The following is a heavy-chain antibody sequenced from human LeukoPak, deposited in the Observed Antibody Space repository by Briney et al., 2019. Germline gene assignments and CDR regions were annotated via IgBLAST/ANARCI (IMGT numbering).Heavy chain of an antibody. CDR3: ASGGSGWYGLC. Sequence: SVKVSCKASGGTFSSYAISWVRQAPGQGLEWMGGIIPIFGTANYAQKFQGRVTITADESTSTAYMELSSLRSEDTAVYYCASGGSGWYGLCWGQGTLKTVST. J-gene: IGHJ4*02. D-gene: IGHD6-19*01. CDR1: GGTFSSYA. CDR2: IIPIFGTA. V-gene: IGHV1-69*13.